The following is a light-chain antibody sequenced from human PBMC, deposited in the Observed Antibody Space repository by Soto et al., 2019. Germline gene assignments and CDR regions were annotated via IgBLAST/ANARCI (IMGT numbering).Light chain of an antibody. J-gene: IGKJ1*01. CDR3: QQYNDNWPT. CDR2: AAS. CDR1: QSISSY. Sequence: DIQMTQSPSSLSASVGDRVTITCRASQSISSYLNWYQQKPGKAPKLLIYAASSLQSGVPSRFSGSGSGTEFTLTISSLQSEDFAVYYCQQYNDNWPTFGQGTKV. V-gene: IGKV1-39*01.